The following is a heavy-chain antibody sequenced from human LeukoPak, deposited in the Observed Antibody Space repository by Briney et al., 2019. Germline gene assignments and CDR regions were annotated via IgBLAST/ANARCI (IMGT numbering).Heavy chain of an antibody. CDR2: INPNSGGT. CDR3: ARDEGYFDY. CDR1: GYTFTGYY. Sequence: EASVKVSCKASGYTFTGYYMHWVRQAPGQGLEWMGWINPNSGGTNYAQKFQGRVTMTRDTSTSTVYMELSSLRSEDTAVYYCARDEGYFDYWGQGTLVTVSS. J-gene: IGHJ4*02. V-gene: IGHV1-2*02.